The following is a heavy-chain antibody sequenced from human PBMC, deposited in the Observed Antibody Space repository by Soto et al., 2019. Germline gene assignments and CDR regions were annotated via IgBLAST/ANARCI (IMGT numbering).Heavy chain of an antibody. D-gene: IGHD2-15*01. Sequence: QVQLQESGPGLVKPSGTLSLTCNVSGGSISTYYWNWIRQPAGKGLEWIGRIYASGSPNYNPSLKSGVIMSVDTSKNYFSLTMSSVAAVFTAMYYCARSAVPRGGWFRPWGQGILVTVSP. J-gene: IGHJ5*02. V-gene: IGHV4-4*07. CDR3: ARSAVPRGGWFRP. CDR2: IYASGSP. CDR1: GGSISTYY.